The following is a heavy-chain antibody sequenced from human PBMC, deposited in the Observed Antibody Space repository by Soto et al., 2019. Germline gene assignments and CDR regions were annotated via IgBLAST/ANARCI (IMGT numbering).Heavy chain of an antibody. V-gene: IGHV3-15*01. CDR1: GFTFSNAW. D-gene: IGHD6-19*01. Sequence: EVQLVESGGGLVKPGGSLRLSCAASGFTFSNAWMSWVRQAPGKGLEWVGRIKSKTDGGTTDYAAPVKGRFTISRDDSKNTLYLQMNSLKTEDTAVYYCTTSALKPYYYYGMDFWGQGTTVTVSS. CDR2: IKSKTDGGTT. CDR3: TTSALKPYYYYGMDF. J-gene: IGHJ6*02.